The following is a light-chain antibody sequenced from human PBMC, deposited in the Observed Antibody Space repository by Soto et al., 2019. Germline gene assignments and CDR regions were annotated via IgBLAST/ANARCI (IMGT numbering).Light chain of an antibody. CDR3: QYYNAFWT. V-gene: IGKV1-5*03. Sequence: DIQMTQSPSTLSASVGDRVTITCRASQSISSWLAWYRQKPGKAPKLLIYKASSLQSGVPSRFSGSGSGTEFTLSISSLQPDDFATYYCQYYNAFWTFGQGTKVEIK. CDR1: QSISSW. CDR2: KAS. J-gene: IGKJ1*01.